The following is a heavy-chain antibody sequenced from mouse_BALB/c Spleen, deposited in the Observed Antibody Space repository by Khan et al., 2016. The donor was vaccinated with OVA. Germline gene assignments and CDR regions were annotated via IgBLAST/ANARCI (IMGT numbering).Heavy chain of an antibody. V-gene: IGHV1-39*01. CDR3: ARGGYGPSYAMDY. J-gene: IGHJ4*01. CDR2: IDPYYRGT. Sequence: EVELVESGPELEKPGASVKISCKASGYSFTGFNMNWVKQSNGKSLEWIGNIDPYYRGTPYNQKFKGKATLTVDKSSSTAYMQLKSLTSEDSAVYYCARGGYGPSYAMDYWGQGTSVTVSS. CDR1: GYSFTGFN. D-gene: IGHD1-2*01.